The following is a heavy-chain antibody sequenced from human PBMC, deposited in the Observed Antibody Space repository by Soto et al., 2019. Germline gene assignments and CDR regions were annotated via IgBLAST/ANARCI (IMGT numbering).Heavy chain of an antibody. CDR3: ARIPQIAVAGTRFGYFDL. CDR2: IWYDGSNK. V-gene: IGHV3-33*01. D-gene: IGHD6-19*01. CDR1: GFTFSSYG. J-gene: IGHJ2*01. Sequence: QVQLEESGGGVVQPGRSLRLSCAASGFTFSSYGMHWVRQAPGKGLEWVAVIWYDGSNKYYADSVKGRFTISRDNSKNTLYLQMNSQGAEDTAVYYCARIPQIAVAGTRFGYFDLWGRGTLVTVSS.